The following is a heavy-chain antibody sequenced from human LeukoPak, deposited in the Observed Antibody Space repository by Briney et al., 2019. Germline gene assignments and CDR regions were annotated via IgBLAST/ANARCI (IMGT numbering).Heavy chain of an antibody. D-gene: IGHD3/OR15-3a*01. Sequence: SETLSLTCTVSGVSISSSNSHWGWIRQPPGKGLEWIGSIYYTGNTYYNASLKSRVTISIDTSKNQISLRLTPVTVTDTAMYYCARQTGSGLFTLPGGQGTLVTVSS. CDR3: ARQTGSGLFTLP. V-gene: IGHV4-39*01. CDR1: GVSISSSNSH. J-gene: IGHJ4*02. CDR2: IYYTGNT.